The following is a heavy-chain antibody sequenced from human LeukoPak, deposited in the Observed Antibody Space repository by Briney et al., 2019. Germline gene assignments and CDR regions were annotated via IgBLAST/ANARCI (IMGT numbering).Heavy chain of an antibody. Sequence: SETLSLTCTVSGFSISSGYYWGWIRQPPGKGLEWIAAIYHSGATYYNPSLKSRATISTDTSKNQFSLRLSSVTAADTAVYYCARGNILTGYCFDFWGQGALVTVSS. CDR3: ARGNILTGYCFDF. CDR1: GFSISSGYY. D-gene: IGHD3-9*01. V-gene: IGHV4-38-2*02. J-gene: IGHJ4*02. CDR2: IYHSGAT.